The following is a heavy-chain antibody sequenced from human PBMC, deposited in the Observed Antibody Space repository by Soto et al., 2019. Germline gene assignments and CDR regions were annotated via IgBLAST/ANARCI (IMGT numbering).Heavy chain of an antibody. J-gene: IGHJ6*03. CDR2: ISGSGGST. CDR1: GFTFSSYA. CDR3: AKASTIRGYSYGYDAYHYYYLAV. Sequence: GGSLRLSCAASGFTFSSYAMSWVRQAPGKGLEWVSAISGSGGSTYYADSVKGRFTISRDNSKNTLYLQMNSLRAEDTAVYYCAKASTIRGYSYGYDAYHYYYLAVWGQGTTVPVAS. D-gene: IGHD5-18*01. V-gene: IGHV3-23*01.